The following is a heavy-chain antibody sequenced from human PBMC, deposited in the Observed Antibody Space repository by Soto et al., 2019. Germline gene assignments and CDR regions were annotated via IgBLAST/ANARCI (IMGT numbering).Heavy chain of an antibody. Sequence: PSETLSLTCAVYGGSFSGYYWSWIRQPPGKGLEWIGEINHSGSTNYNPSLKSRVTISVDTSKNQFSLKLGSVTAADTAVYYCARGHYYDSSGYYYYYYGMDVWGQGTTVTVSS. CDR2: INHSGST. J-gene: IGHJ6*02. CDR1: GGSFSGYY. CDR3: ARGHYYDSSGYYYYYYGMDV. V-gene: IGHV4-34*01. D-gene: IGHD3-22*01.